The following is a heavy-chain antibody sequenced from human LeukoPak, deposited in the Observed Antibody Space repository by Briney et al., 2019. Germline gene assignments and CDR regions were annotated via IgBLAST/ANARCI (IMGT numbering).Heavy chain of an antibody. D-gene: IGHD2-2*01. V-gene: IGHV4-38-2*02. J-gene: IGHJ4*02. CDR2: IYHSGST. CDR3: ARLGTGYCSSTSCYHFDY. Sequence: SETLSLTCTVSGYSISSGYYWGRIRQPPGKGLEWIGSIYHSGSTYYNPSLKSRVTISVDTSKNQFSLKLSSVTAADTAVYYCARLGTGYCSSTSCYHFDYWGQGTLVTVSS. CDR1: GYSISSGYY.